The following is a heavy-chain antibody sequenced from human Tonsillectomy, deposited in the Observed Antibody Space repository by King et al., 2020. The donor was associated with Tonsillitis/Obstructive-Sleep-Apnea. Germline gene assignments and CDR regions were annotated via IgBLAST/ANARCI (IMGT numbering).Heavy chain of an antibody. Sequence: DVQLVESGGGLVQPGGSLRLSCAASGFSFSDYWMHCVRQAPGKGLVWVSRINSEGSSTSHVDSVKGRFTISRDNDKNTLFLQMNSLRGEDTAVYYCARDRRGVTTGSWGQGTLVTVSS. CDR2: INSEGSST. D-gene: IGHD4-17*01. V-gene: IGHV3-74*01. CDR3: ARDRRGVTTGS. CDR1: GFSFSDYW. J-gene: IGHJ5*02.